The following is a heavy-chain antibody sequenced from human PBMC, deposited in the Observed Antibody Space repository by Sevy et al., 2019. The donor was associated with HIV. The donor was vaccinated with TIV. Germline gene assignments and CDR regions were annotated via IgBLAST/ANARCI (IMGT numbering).Heavy chain of an antibody. Sequence: GGSLRLSCAASGFTFTNAWMSWVRQAPGKGLEWVSSISRSSSYIYYGDSVKGRFTISRDNAKNSLYLQMNSLRAEDTALYYCAGLYCSSTSCRLGDYYMDVWGKGTTVTVSS. CDR2: ISRSSSYI. J-gene: IGHJ6*03. D-gene: IGHD2-2*01. CDR1: GFTFTNAW. CDR3: AGLYCSSTSCRLGDYYMDV. V-gene: IGHV3-21*01.